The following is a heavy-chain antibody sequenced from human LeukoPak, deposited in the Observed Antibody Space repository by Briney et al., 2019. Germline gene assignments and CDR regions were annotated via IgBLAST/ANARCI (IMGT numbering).Heavy chain of an antibody. D-gene: IGHD2-21*02. CDR2: IYTAGST. CDR3: TRAEADVTAPLA. Sequence: GGSLRLSCAASGFTVSSKYMGWVRQAPGRGLEWVSVIYTAGSTYYTDSVKGRFTISRDNSANTLSLQMNSLRAEDTAMYYCTRAEADVTAPLAWGQGTLVTVSS. CDR1: GFTVSSKY. V-gene: IGHV3-53*01. J-gene: IGHJ1*01.